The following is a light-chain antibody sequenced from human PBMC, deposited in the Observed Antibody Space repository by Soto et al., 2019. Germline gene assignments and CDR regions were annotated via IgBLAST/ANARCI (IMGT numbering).Light chain of an antibody. CDR3: AAWDDSLNGYV. Sequence: HSVLTQPPSASGTPGQRVTISCSGTSSNIGSNSVSWYQQLPGRAPKLLIHSNNQRPSGVPDRFSGSKSGTSASLAVSGLQSEDEADYYCAAWDDSLNGYVFGTGTKVTVL. CDR1: SSNIGSNS. V-gene: IGLV1-44*01. CDR2: SNN. J-gene: IGLJ1*01.